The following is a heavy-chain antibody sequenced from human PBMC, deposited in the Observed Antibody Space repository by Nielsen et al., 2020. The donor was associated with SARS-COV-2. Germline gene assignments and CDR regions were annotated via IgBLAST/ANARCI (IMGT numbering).Heavy chain of an antibody. CDR3: ARTLWIQLWAPSDY. CDR1: GYTFTSFA. V-gene: IGHV1-3*01. Sequence: ASVKVSCKTSGYTFTSFAIHWVRQAPGQSLEWMGWINAGNGNTKYSQKFQGRVTMTRDTSANTAYMELRSLRSDDTAVYYCARTLWIQLWAPSDYWGQGTLVTVSS. CDR2: INAGNGNT. D-gene: IGHD5-18*01. J-gene: IGHJ4*02.